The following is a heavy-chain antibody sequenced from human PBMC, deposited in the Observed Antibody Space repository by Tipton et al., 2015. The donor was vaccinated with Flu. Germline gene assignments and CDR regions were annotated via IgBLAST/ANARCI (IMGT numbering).Heavy chain of an antibody. CDR1: GYTFTSYY. V-gene: IGHV1-46*01. CDR2: INPSGGST. D-gene: IGHD3-22*01. Sequence: QMQLVQSGAEVKKPGASVKVSCKASGYTFTSYYMHWVRQAPGQGLEWMGIINPSGGSTSYAQKFQGRVTMTRDTSTSTVYMELGSLRSEDTAVYYCATASMIVVAKMDYWGQGTLVTVSS. CDR3: ATASMIVVAKMDY. J-gene: IGHJ4*02.